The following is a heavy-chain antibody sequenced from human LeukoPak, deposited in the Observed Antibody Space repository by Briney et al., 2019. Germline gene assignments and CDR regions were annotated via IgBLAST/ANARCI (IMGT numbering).Heavy chain of an antibody. D-gene: IGHD6-19*01. CDR1: GFTFSNSA. V-gene: IGHV3-23*01. Sequence: GGSLRLSCAASGFTFSNSAMSWVRQAPRKGLEWVSTLSGSGITTYYADSVKGRFTISGDNSKNTLYLQMNSLRAEDTAVYYCAKGIYSSGWSYFDYWGHGTLVTVSS. J-gene: IGHJ4*01. CDR3: AKGIYSSGWSYFDY. CDR2: LSGSGITT.